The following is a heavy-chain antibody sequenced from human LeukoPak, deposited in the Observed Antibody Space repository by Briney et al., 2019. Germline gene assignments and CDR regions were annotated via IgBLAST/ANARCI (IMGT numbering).Heavy chain of an antibody. CDR2: IIPIFGTA. CDR3: ARGRGGYDRAFDY. Sequence: SVKVSCKASGGTFSSYAISWVRQAPGQGLEWMGGIIPIFGTANYAQKSQGRVTITTDESTSTAYMELSSLRSEDTAVYYCARGRGGYDRAFDYWGQGTLVTVSS. J-gene: IGHJ4*02. V-gene: IGHV1-69*05. CDR1: GGTFSSYA. D-gene: IGHD5-12*01.